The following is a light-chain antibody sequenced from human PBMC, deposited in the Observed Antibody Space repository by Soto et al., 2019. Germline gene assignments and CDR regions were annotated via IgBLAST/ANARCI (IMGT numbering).Light chain of an antibody. J-gene: IGKJ1*01. CDR2: GAS. CDR1: QRVSSN. V-gene: IGKV3-15*01. Sequence: EIVMRQSPATLSVSPGERATLSCRASQRVSSNLVWYQQKPGQAPSVLIYGASTRATGVPARFSGSGSGTEFTLTISSLQSEDFAVYYCQQYHNWWTFGQGTKVEIK. CDR3: QQYHNWWT.